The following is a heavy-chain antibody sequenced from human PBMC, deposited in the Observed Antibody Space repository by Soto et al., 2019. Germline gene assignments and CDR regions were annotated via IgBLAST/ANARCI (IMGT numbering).Heavy chain of an antibody. J-gene: IGHJ4*01. V-gene: IGHV1-69*13. D-gene: IGHD3-22*01. CDR1: GGTFSRYA. Sequence: GASVKVSCKASGGTFSRYALSWVRQAPGQGPEWMGGIVPMFGTANYAQKFQGRVTITADESTSTAYMELSSLRSEDTAVYYCARGVYYDTSGYYFFFWGQGTLVTVSS. CDR2: IVPMFGTA. CDR3: ARGVYYDTSGYYFFF.